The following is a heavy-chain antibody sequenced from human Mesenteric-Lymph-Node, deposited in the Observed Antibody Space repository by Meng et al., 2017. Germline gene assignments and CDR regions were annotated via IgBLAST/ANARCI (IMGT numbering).Heavy chain of an antibody. Sequence: GESLKISCAASGFTFSSYAMSWVRQAPGKGLEWVSGINSGGGGTYYADSVEGRFTISRDNSKNTLYLQMNSLRVEATPVFYCANGYSPDYWGQGTLVTVSS. CDR2: INSGGGGT. V-gene: IGHV3-23*01. J-gene: IGHJ4*02. D-gene: IGHD5-12*01. CDR1: GFTFSSYA. CDR3: ANGYSPDY.